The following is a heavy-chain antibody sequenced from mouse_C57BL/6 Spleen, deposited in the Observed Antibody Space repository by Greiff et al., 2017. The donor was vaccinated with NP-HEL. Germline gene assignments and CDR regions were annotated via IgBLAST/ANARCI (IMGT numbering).Heavy chain of an antibody. CDR2: IWSDGST. D-gene: IGHD2-3*01. CDR3: ARHGADDAMDY. J-gene: IGHJ4*01. Sequence: VQLQQSGPGLVAPSPCLSISCTASGFSFTSYGVHWVRQPPGKGLEWLGVIWSDGSTTYNSDLKSRLSISKDNSKSQVYLKMSSLQSDDTAMYYCARHGADDAMDYWGQGTSVTVSS. V-gene: IGHV2-6-1*01. CDR1: GFSFTSYG.